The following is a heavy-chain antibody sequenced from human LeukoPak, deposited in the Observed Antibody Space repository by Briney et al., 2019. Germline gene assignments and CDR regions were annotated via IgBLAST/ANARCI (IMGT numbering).Heavy chain of an antibody. CDR2: ITDGGGDT. CDR3: AKDISKGLGGGSCFDY. V-gene: IGHV3-23*01. J-gene: IGHJ4*02. Sequence: GGSLRLSCAASGFTFNNYAMTWVRQAPGKGLEWVSSITDGGGDTAYADSVKGRFTISRDNSKNTLYLQMNSLRAEDTALYYCAKDISKGLGGGSCFDYWGQGTLVTVSS. CDR1: GFTFNNYA. D-gene: IGHD2-15*01.